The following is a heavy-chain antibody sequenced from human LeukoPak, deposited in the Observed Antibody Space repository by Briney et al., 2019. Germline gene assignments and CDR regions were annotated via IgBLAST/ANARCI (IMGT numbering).Heavy chain of an antibody. CDR2: SYHSGTT. J-gene: IGHJ2*01. CDR3: ARVVRVHSRYFDL. Sequence: KPSETLSLTCTVSGDSISSDYYWGWIRLVPGKGLEWIGTSYHSGTTHYNSSLQSRVTISVDTSKNQFSLKLSSVTAADTAVYYCARVVRVHSRYFDLWGRGTLVTVSS. V-gene: IGHV4-38-2*02. CDR1: GDSISSDYY. D-gene: IGHD4-17*01.